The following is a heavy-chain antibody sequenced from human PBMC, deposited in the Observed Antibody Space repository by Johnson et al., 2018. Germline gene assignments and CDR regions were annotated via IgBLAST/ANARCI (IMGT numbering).Heavy chain of an antibody. CDR3: ARDRTTIGPHYYYGMDV. V-gene: IGHV3-33*01. J-gene: IGHJ6*02. CDR1: GFTFSSYG. D-gene: IGHD4-17*01. CDR2: IWYDGSNK. Sequence: QVQLQESGGGVVQPGRSLRLSCAASGFTFSSYGMHWVRQAPGKGLEWVAVIWYDGSNKYYADSVKGRFTISRDNSKNTLYLQMNSLRAEDTAVYYCARDRTTIGPHYYYGMDVWGQGTTVTVSS.